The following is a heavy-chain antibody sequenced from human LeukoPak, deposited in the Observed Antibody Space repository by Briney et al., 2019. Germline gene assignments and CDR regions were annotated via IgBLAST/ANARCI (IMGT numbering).Heavy chain of an antibody. J-gene: IGHJ4*02. CDR3: ARVTSHCSGGTCFFDY. V-gene: IGHV4-4*07. CDR1: GGSISSYY. D-gene: IGHD2-15*01. CDR2: IYTSRST. Sequence: PSQTLSLTCTVSGGSISSYYWSWIRQPAGEGLECIGRIYTSRSTNYNPSLKSRVTMSVDTSKNHFDHKRSSVTAADTAVYYCARVTSHCSGGTCFFDYCDQGPLVPVSS.